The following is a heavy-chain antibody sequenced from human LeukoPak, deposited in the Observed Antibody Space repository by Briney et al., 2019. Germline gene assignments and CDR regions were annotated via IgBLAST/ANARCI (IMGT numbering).Heavy chain of an antibody. CDR1: GFTFSSYA. CDR2: ISYDGSNK. CDR3: AREITIFGVVITPGPSPVDY. D-gene: IGHD3-3*01. Sequence: SGGSLRLSCAAFGFTFSSYAMHWVRQAPGKGLEWVAVISYDGSNKYYADSVKGRFTISRDNSKNTLYLQMNSLRAEDTAVYYCAREITIFGVVITPGPSPVDYWGQGTLVTVSS. V-gene: IGHV3-30-3*01. J-gene: IGHJ4*02.